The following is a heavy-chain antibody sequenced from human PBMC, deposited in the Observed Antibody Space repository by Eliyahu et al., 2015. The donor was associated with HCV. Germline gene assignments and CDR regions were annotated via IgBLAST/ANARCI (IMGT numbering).Heavy chain of an antibody. CDR1: GFTFITYW. J-gene: IGHJ4*02. CDR3: ARVGSDWSPLDW. CDR2: INGNGRST. Sequence: EVQLVESGGGLVQPGGSLRLSCAASGFTFITYWMHWVRQAPGEGLVWVSRINGNGRSTSYADSVKGRFTISRDNAKNTVYLQMSSLRAEDTAVYYCARVGSDWSPLDWWGQGTLVTVSS. D-gene: IGHD6-19*01. V-gene: IGHV3-74*01.